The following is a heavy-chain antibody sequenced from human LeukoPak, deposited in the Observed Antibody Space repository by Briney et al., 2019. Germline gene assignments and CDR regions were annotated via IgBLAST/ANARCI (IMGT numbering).Heavy chain of an antibody. CDR3: ARGGSGSYSNFDY. J-gene: IGHJ4*02. Sequence: GESLRISCKGSGYSFTSYWIGWARQMPGKGLEWMGIIYPGDSDTRYSPSFQGKVTISADKSISTAYLQWSSLKASDTAMYYCARGGSGSYSNFDYWGQGTLVTVSS. CDR2: IYPGDSDT. V-gene: IGHV5-51*01. CDR1: GYSFTSYW. D-gene: IGHD3-10*01.